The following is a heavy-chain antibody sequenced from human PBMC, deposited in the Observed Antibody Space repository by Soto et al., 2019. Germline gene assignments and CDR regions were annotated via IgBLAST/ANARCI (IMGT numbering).Heavy chain of an antibody. D-gene: IGHD1-26*01. CDR3: ARREIQGPIDY. CDR1: GYSISSSNW. V-gene: IGHV4-28*01. CDR2: IYYSGTT. J-gene: IGHJ4*02. Sequence: QVQLQESGPGLVKPSDTLSLTCAVSGYSISSSNWWGWLRQPPGKGLEWIGYIYYSGTTYYNPSLKSRLTMSVDTSKNQFSLKLTSVTAVDTAVYYCARREIQGPIDYWGQGTLVTVSS.